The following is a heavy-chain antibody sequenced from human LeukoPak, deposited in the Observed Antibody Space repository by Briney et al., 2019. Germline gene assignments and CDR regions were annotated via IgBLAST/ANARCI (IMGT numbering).Heavy chain of an antibody. CDR2: IYSGGST. CDR1: GFTVSSNY. D-gene: IGHD2-8*02. Sequence: GGSLRLSCAASGFTVSSNYMSWVRQAPGKGLKWVSVIYSGGSTYYADAVKGRFTISRDNSKNTLYLQMNSLRGEETAVYYCAREWSIDAFDIWGQGTMVTVSS. CDR3: AREWSIDAFDI. J-gene: IGHJ3*02. V-gene: IGHV3-53*01.